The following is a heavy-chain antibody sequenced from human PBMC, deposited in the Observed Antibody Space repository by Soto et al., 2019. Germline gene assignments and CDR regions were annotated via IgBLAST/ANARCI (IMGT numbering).Heavy chain of an antibody. CDR1: GFTFSSYA. V-gene: IGHV3-23*01. Sequence: PGGSLRLSCAASGFTFSSYAMSWVRQAPGKGLEWVSAISGSGGSTYYADSVKGRFTISRDNSKNTLYLQMNSLRAEDTAVYYCAKDRLGQWLAYYYYYYGMDVWGQGTTVTVSS. CDR2: ISGSGGST. D-gene: IGHD6-19*01. CDR3: AKDRLGQWLAYYYYYYGMDV. J-gene: IGHJ6*02.